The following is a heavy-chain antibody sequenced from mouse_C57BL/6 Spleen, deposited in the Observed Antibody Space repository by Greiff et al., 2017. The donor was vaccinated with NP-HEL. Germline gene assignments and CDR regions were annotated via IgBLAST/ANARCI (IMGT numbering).Heavy chain of an antibody. CDR3: ARASNYYGSSYFDY. CDR2: ISSGGSYT. Sequence: EVQGVESGGDLVKPGGSLKLSCAASGFTFSSYGMSWVRQTPDKRLEWVATISSGGSYTYYPDSVKGRFTISRDNAKNTLYLQMSSLKSEDTAMYYCARASNYYGSSYFDYWGQGTTLTVSS. J-gene: IGHJ2*01. D-gene: IGHD1-1*01. V-gene: IGHV5-6*01. CDR1: GFTFSSYG.